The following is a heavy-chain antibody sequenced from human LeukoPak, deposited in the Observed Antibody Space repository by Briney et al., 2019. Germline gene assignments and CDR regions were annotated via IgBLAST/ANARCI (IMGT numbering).Heavy chain of an antibody. D-gene: IGHD6-6*01. CDR2: IDYSVST. J-gene: IGHJ4*02. CDR1: GGSISSSSYY. Sequence: PSETLSLTCTVFGGSISSSSYYWGWIRQPPGKGLEWIGTIDYSVSTYYNPSLESRVTISVDTSTNQFSLKLSSVTAADTAVYYCARLEYSSLTWGQGTLVTVSS. CDR3: ARLEYSSLT. V-gene: IGHV4-39*01.